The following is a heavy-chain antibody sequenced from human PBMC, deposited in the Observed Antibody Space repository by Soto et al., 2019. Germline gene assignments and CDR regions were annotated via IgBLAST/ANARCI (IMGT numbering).Heavy chain of an antibody. D-gene: IGHD3-22*01. Sequence: SETXSLTCAVSGDSISSGYYCCCLRQPPGKVLGCIGSIYHGGSTYYNPSLNSRVTLSIYMTNNHVSLILNSVTAADTAVYYCARVGPSVTYYYDSSTYNFDNWFDPWGQGTLVTVSS. CDR3: ARVGPSVTYYYDSSTYNFDNWFDP. J-gene: IGHJ5*02. CDR2: IYHGGST. V-gene: IGHV4-38-2*01. CDR1: GDSISSGYY.